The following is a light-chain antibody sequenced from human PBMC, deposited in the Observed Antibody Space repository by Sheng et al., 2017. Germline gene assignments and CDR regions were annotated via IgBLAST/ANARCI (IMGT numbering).Light chain of an antibody. CDR3: QVWDSNTDHPV. V-gene: IGLV3-21*02. Sequence: SYVLTQTPSVSVAPGQTARITCGGHSIGGRSVHWYQRKPGQAPVLVVYDDADRPSGIPERISGSNSGNTATLTISRVEAGDEADYYCQVWDSNTDHPVFGGGTKLDRP. CDR1: SIGGRS. J-gene: IGLJ3*02. CDR2: DDA.